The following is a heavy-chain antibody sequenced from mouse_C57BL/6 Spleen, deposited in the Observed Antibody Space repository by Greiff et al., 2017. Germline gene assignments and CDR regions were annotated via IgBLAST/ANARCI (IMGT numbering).Heavy chain of an antibody. CDR1: GFSLTSYG. CDR3: AKKDSATVGDYAMDY. J-gene: IGHJ4*01. V-gene: IGHV2-5*01. D-gene: IGHD1-1*01. CDR2: IWRGGST. Sequence: VKLQESGPGLVQPSQSLSITCTVSGFSLTSYGVHWVRQSPGKGLEWLGVIWRGGSTDYNAAFMSRLSITKDNSKSQVFFKMNSLQADDTAIYYGAKKDSATVGDYAMDYWGQGTSVTVSS.